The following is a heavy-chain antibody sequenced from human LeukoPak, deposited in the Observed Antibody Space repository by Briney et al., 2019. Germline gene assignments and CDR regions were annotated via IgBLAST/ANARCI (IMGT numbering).Heavy chain of an antibody. CDR3: ARDKSGYDSSGYYYGGSDY. CDR1: GFTFSNYN. V-gene: IGHV3-21*01. J-gene: IGHJ4*02. CDR2: ISSSSSYI. Sequence: SGGSLRLSCAASGFTFSNYNMNWVRQAPGKGLEWVSSISSSSSYIYYADSVKGRFTISRDNAKNSLYPQMNSLRAEDTAVYYCARDKSGYDSSGYYYGGSDYWGQGTLVTVSS. D-gene: IGHD3-22*01.